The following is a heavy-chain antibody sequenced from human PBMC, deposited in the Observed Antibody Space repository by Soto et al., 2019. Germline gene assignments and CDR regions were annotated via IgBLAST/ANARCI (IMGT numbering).Heavy chain of an antibody. D-gene: IGHD3-22*01. J-gene: IGHJ6*02. CDR1: GFSFTASA. CDR2: IVTGSGKT. CDR3: AGGGSAKLLYYPSPYYYSMDV. V-gene: IGHV1-58*01. Sequence: QMQLVQSGPEVQKPGTSVKVSCKASGFSFTASALHWVRQARGQRLEWIGWIVTGSGKTNYAEDFGERVTLTRDKASSTTYMELAGRRSEAPAVYSLAGGGSAKLLYYPSPYYYSMDVWGQGTTVTVSS.